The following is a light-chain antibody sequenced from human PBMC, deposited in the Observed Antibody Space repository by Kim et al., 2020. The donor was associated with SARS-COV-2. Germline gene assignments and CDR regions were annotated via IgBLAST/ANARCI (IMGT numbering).Light chain of an antibody. CDR1: QSISTY. Sequence: SASVGDRVTITCRAGQSISTYLHWYQQKPGKAPKLLIYAASSLQSGVPSTFSGSGSGTDFTLTISSLQPEDFATYYCQQSYSILYTFGQGTKLEI. CDR2: AAS. CDR3: QQSYSILYT. V-gene: IGKV1-39*01. J-gene: IGKJ2*01.